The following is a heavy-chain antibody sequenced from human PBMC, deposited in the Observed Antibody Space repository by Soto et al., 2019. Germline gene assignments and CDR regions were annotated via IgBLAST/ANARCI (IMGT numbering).Heavy chain of an antibody. V-gene: IGHV2-5*02. J-gene: IGHJ4*02. CDR1: GFSLRPSGVG. CDR2: IYWDGVE. D-gene: IGHD2-15*01. Sequence: SGPTLVKPTQTLTLTCTLSGFSLRPSGVGVGWIRQPPGKALEWLALIYWDGVERYSPSLKSRLTITMDTSKNQVVLTMTSMDPVDTATYYCAHSPCTGGTCYLFDYWGQGTLVTVSS. CDR3: AHSPCTGGTCYLFDY.